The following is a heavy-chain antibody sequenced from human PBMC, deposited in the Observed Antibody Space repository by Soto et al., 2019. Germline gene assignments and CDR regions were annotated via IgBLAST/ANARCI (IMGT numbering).Heavy chain of an antibody. J-gene: IGHJ1*01. V-gene: IGHV1-46*01. D-gene: IGHD3-9*01. CDR3: ARGLGLGAC. CDR1: GYTFSSYY. CDR2: IKPNGGST. Sequence: QVQLVQSGAEVKKPGASVKVSCKASGYTFSSYYIHWVRQAPGQGLEWIGIIKPNGGSTNYAQNFKGRLTVNRDTSTATVYMDLRALTSDDTAKYYCARGLGLGACWGKGPLVTVSS.